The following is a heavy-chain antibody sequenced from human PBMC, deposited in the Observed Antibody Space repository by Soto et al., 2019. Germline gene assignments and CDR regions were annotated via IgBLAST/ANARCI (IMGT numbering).Heavy chain of an antibody. V-gene: IGHV3-48*02. CDR2: VHSTSNTI. CDR3: ARDHDYAFDY. CDR1: GFTFSSYT. D-gene: IGHD2-2*01. Sequence: GGSLRLSCAASGFTFSSYTMNWVRQAPGKGLEWISYVHSTSNTIYYADSVQGRFTISTDNAKNSLYLQMSSLRDEDTAVYYCARDHDYAFDYWGQGTLVTVSS. J-gene: IGHJ4*02.